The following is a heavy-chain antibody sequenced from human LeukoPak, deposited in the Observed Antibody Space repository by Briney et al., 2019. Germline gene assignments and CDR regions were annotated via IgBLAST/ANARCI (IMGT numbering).Heavy chain of an antibody. CDR3: ARAQGYCSSTSCYTGPWFDP. D-gene: IGHD2-2*02. J-gene: IGHJ5*02. CDR1: GGSISSYY. V-gene: IGHV4-4*09. Sequence: SETLSLTCTVSGGSISSYYWSWIRQPLGKGLEWIGYIYTSGSTNYNPSLKSRVTISVDTSKNQFSLKLSSVTTADTAVYYCARAQGYCSSTSCYTGPWFDPWGQGTLVTVSS. CDR2: IYTSGST.